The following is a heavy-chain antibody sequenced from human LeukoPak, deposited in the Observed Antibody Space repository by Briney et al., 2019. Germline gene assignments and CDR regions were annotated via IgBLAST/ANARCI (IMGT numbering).Heavy chain of an antibody. Sequence: SETLSLTCTVSGGSISSYYWSWIRQPPGKGLEWIGYIFYSGSTNYDPSLESRVTISIDTSKNQFSLKVNSLTAADTAVYYCARTGYYASGSSYYYGMDVWGQGTTVTVSS. D-gene: IGHD3-10*01. V-gene: IGHV4-59*08. CDR3: ARTGYYASGSSYYYGMDV. J-gene: IGHJ6*02. CDR1: GGSISSYY. CDR2: IFYSGST.